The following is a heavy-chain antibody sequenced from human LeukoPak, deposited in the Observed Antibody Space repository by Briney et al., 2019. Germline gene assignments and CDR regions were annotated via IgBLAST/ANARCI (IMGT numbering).Heavy chain of an antibody. CDR3: ARAKAIAAAGISDAFDI. J-gene: IGHJ3*02. CDR2: IYSGGST. D-gene: IGHD6-13*01. Sequence: PGGSLRLSCAASGFTVSSNYMSWVRQAPGKGLEWVSVIYSGGSTYYADSVKGRFTISRDNSKNTLYLQMNSLRAEDTAVYYCARAKAIAAAGISDAFDIWGQGTMVTVSS. CDR1: GFTVSSNY. V-gene: IGHV3-66*01.